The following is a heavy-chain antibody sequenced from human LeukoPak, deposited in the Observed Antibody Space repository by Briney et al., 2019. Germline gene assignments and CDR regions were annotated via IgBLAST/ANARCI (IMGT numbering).Heavy chain of an antibody. CDR2: ISANSGSA. Sequence: GASVKVSCKASGYTFTSYDINWVRQATGQGLEWMGWISANSGSANYAQKFQGRVTMTTDTSTSTAYMDLRSLRSDDTAVYYCARVGGYYFPSDYWGQGTLVTVSS. CDR3: ARVGGYYFPSDY. V-gene: IGHV1-18*01. D-gene: IGHD2-15*01. CDR1: GYTFTSYD. J-gene: IGHJ4*02.